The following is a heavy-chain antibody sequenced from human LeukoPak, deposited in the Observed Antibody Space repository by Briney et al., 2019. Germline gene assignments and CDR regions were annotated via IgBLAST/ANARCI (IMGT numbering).Heavy chain of an antibody. CDR2: IKPDGSDT. V-gene: IGHV3-74*01. D-gene: IGHD2-15*01. J-gene: IGHJ3*01. CDR1: GFTFTTHW. Sequence: GGSLRLSCGASGFTFTTHWIHWVRQAPGKGLVWVSRIKPDGSDTNYADSVKGRFTLSRDNAKNSLFLQMHSLRAEDTAVYYCARDHYFVVVPAAGAFDVWGQGTGVTVSS. CDR3: ARDHYFVVVPAAGAFDV.